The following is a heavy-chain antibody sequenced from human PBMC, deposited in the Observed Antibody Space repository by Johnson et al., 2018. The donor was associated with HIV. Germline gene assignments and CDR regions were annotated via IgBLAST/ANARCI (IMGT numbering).Heavy chain of an antibody. CDR3: ALSTSWSIAFDI. V-gene: IGHV3-30*14. CDR1: GFTVSSNY. CDR2: ISYDGSNK. D-gene: IGHD6-13*01. J-gene: IGHJ3*02. Sequence: QVQLVESGGGLVQPGGSLRLSCAASGFTVSSNYMSWVRQAPGKGLEWVAVISYDGSNKYYADSVKGRFTISRDNSDNTLFLQMNSLRADDTAMYYCALSTSWSIAFDIWGQGTMVTVSS.